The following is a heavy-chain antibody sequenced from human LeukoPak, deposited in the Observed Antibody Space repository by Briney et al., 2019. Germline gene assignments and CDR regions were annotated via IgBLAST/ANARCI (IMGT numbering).Heavy chain of an antibody. CDR3: AKDVEFDY. V-gene: IGHV3-30*18. D-gene: IGHD2-15*01. CDR1: GYTFTSYG. J-gene: IGHJ4*02. CDR2: ISYDGSNK. Sequence: SCKASGYTFTSYGMHWVRQAPGKGLEWVAVISYDGSNKYYADSVKGRFTISRDNSKNTLYLQMNSLRAEDTAVYYCAKDVEFDYWGQGTLVTVSS.